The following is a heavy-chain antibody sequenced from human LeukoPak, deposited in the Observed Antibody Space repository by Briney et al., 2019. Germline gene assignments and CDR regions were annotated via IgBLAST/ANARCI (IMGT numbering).Heavy chain of an antibody. D-gene: IGHD3-22*01. CDR1: GFTFSSYS. CDR3: ARDYQPTYYYDSSGYPPYY. V-gene: IGHV3-48*04. CDR2: ISSSSSTI. J-gene: IGHJ4*02. Sequence: GGSLRLSCAASGFTFSSYSMNWVRQAPGKGLEWVSYISSSSSTIYYADSVKGRFTISRDNAKNSLYLQMNSLRAEDTAVYYCARDYQPTYYYDSSGYPPYYWGQGTLVTVSS.